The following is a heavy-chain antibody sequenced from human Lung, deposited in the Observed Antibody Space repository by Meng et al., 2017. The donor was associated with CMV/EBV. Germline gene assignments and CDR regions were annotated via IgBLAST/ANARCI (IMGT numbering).Heavy chain of an antibody. V-gene: IGHV4-31*03. CDR2: IFISGST. CDR1: GGYLGSGGHF. CDR3: ARGNSWYYFDF. Sequence: TVSGGYLGSGGHFWNWVRQHPGQGLEWVGYIFISGSTYYNPALKSRVTISVDMSNNQLSLTLNSVTAADTAVYFCARGNSWYYFDFWGQGTLVTVSS. J-gene: IGHJ4*02. D-gene: IGHD6-13*01.